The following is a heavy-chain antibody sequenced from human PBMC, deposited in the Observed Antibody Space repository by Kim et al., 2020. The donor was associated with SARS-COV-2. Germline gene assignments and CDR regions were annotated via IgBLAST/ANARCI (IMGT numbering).Heavy chain of an antibody. CDR3: ARGVRLYYYGMDV. Sequence: SETLSLTSTVSGGSISSGGYYWSWIRQHPGKGLEWIGYIYYSGSTYYNPSLKSRVTISVDTSKNQFSLKLSSVTAADTAVYYCARGVRLYYYGMDVWGQGTTVTVSS. CDR2: IYYSGST. V-gene: IGHV4-31*03. J-gene: IGHJ6*02. CDR1: GGSISSGGYY.